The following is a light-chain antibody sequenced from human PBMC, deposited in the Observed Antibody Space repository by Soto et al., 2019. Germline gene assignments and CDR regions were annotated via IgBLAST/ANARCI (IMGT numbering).Light chain of an antibody. CDR1: QNINRW. J-gene: IGKJ4*01. Sequence: DIQMTQSPSTLSASVGARVTITCRARQNINRWLAWYQQRPGKAPNLLIHKASTLEVGVPSRFSGSASGTEFTLTISSLQPDDFAVYFCLQYNVYPLSFGGGTKVEIK. V-gene: IGKV1-5*03. CDR2: KAS. CDR3: LQYNVYPLS.